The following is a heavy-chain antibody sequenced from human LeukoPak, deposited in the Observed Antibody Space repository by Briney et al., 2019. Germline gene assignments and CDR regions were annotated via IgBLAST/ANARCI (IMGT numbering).Heavy chain of an antibody. D-gene: IGHD2-21*01. Sequence: GGSLRLSCAASGFTFSDYYMSWIRQAPGKGLEWISYISSSGDTKYYADSVEGRFTISRDNAKNSLYLQMDSLRAEDTAVYYCARVVKVSDIWGQGTMVTVSS. V-gene: IGHV3-11*01. CDR3: ARVVKVSDI. CDR1: GFTFSDYY. J-gene: IGHJ3*02. CDR2: ISSSGDTK.